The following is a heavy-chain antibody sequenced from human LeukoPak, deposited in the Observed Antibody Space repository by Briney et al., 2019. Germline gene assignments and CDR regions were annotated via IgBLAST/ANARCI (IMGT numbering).Heavy chain of an antibody. V-gene: IGHV1-69*05. Sequence: SVKVSCKASGGTVSSYAIRWVRQGPGQGLEWMGGIIPIFGTANYAQKFQGRVTITTDESTSTAYMEPSSLRSEDTAVYYCARLAGYCSSTSCMGYWGQGTLVTVSS. CDR2: IIPIFGTA. CDR1: GGTVSSYA. CDR3: ARLAGYCSSTSCMGY. J-gene: IGHJ4*02. D-gene: IGHD2-2*01.